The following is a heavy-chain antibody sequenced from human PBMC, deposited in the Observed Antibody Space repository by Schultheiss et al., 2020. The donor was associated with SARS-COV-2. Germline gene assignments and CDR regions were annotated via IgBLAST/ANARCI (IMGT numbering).Heavy chain of an antibody. CDR2: ISRSSSTI. V-gene: IGHV3-48*04. J-gene: IGHJ4*02. CDR3: ARGLTIRAGYGLFDY. D-gene: IGHD5-12*01. Sequence: GESLKISCAASGFTFSSYSMNWVRQAPGKGLEWVSYISRSSSTIYYADSVKGRFTISRDNAKNSLYLQMNSLRAEDTAVYYCARGLTIRAGYGLFDYWGQGTLVTVSS. CDR1: GFTFSSYS.